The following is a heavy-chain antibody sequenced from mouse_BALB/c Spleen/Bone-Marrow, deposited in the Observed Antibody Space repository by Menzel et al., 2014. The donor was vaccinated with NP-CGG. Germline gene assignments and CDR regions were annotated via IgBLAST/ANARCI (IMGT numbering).Heavy chain of an antibody. CDR1: GFNIKDTY. V-gene: IGHV14-3*02. Sequence: EVQRVESGTDLVKPGASVKLSCTASGFNIKDTYMHWVKQRPEQGLDRIGRIDPASGNIQYDPKFQGRAAITADTSSNTAYLQLSSLTSEDTAVYYCASLTGTFDYWGQGTPLTVFS. D-gene: IGHD4-1*01. CDR3: ASLTGTFDY. J-gene: IGHJ2*01. CDR2: IDPASGNI.